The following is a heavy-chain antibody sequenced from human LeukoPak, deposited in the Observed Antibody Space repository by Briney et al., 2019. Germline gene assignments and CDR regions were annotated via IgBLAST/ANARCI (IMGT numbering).Heavy chain of an antibody. CDR2: INHSGST. J-gene: IGHJ6*03. Sequence: SETLSLTCAVYGGSFSGYYWSWIRQPPGKGLEWIGEINHSGSTNYNPSLKSRVTISVDTSKNQFSLKLSSVTAADTAVYYCARHRMYGSGSYSRSYYYYYYYMDVWGKGTTVTISS. D-gene: IGHD3-10*01. CDR3: ARHRMYGSGSYSRSYYYYYYYMDV. CDR1: GGSFSGYY. V-gene: IGHV4-34*01.